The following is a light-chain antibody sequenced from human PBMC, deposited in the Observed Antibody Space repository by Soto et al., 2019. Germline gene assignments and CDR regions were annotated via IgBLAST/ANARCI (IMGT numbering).Light chain of an antibody. V-gene: IGKV1-39*01. Sequence: DIQMTQSPSSLSASVGDRVTITCRASQSINSYVNWYQQKPGKAPQLLIYAASNLQSGVPSRFSGSGSGTDFTLTISNLQPEDFATYYCQQTYDPPRTFGQGTKVEIK. CDR3: QQTYDPPRT. J-gene: IGKJ1*01. CDR2: AAS. CDR1: QSINSY.